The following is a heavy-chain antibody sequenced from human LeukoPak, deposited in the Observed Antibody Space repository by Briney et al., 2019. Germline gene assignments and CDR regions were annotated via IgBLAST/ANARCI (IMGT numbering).Heavy chain of an antibody. CDR3: ASCSLSGGSCYYFDY. Sequence: PGGSLRLSCAASGFTFSSYAMHWVRQAPGKGLEWVAVIWYDGSNKYYADSVKGRFTISRDNSKNTLYLQINSLRAEDTAVYYCASCSLSGGSCYYFDYWGQGTLVTVSS. CDR2: IWYDGSNK. CDR1: GFTFSSYA. D-gene: IGHD2-15*01. V-gene: IGHV3-33*08. J-gene: IGHJ4*02.